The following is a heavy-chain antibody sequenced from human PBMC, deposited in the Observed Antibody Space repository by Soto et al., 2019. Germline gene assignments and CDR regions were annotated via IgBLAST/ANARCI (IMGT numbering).Heavy chain of an antibody. CDR2: INAGNGNT. V-gene: IGHV1-3*01. CDR1: GYTFTSYA. J-gene: IGHJ6*02. CDR3: ACSNIDFWSGAFKDV. D-gene: IGHD3-3*01. Sequence: ASVKVSCKASGYTFTSYAMHWVRQAPGQRLEWMGWINAGNGNTKYSQKFQGRVTITRDTSASTAYMELSSLRSEDTAVYYCACSNIDFWSGAFKDVWGQGTTVTVSS.